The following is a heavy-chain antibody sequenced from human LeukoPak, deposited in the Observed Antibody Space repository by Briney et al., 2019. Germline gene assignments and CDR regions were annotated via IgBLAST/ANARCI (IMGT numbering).Heavy chain of an antibody. CDR1: GGSFNKYY. CDR3: VADYYGSGSYGMNFDY. J-gene: IGHJ4*02. D-gene: IGHD3-10*01. CDR2: IYYSGGST. V-gene: IGHV4-59*01. Sequence: PSETLSLTCIVSGGSFNKYYWNWIRQTPGKGLDWIGNIYYSGGSTNYNPSLKSRVTISVDTSKNQFALRLSSVTAEDTAVYYCVADYYGSGSYGMNFDYWGQGIRVTVSS.